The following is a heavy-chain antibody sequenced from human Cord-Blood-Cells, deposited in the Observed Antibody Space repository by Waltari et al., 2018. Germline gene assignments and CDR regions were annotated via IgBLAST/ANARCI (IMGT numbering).Heavy chain of an antibody. CDR2: IYYSGST. J-gene: IGHJ2*01. CDR3: ARVVRGVILYWYFDL. V-gene: IGHV4-39*01. D-gene: IGHD3-10*01. CDR1: GGSISSSSYY. Sequence: QLQLQESGPGLVKPSETLSLTCTVSGGSISSSSYYWGWIRHPPGKGLEWIGSIYYSGSTYYNPSLKSRVTISVDTSKNQFSLKLSSVTAADTAVYYCARVVRGVILYWYFDLWGRGTLVTVSS.